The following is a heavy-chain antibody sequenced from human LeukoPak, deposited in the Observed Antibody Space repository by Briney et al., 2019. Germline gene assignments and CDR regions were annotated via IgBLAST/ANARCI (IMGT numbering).Heavy chain of an antibody. CDR2: ISWNSKNI. CDR3: AKGNRDSSGFYYYYGMDV. J-gene: IGHJ6*02. CDR1: GFTFDDYA. V-gene: IGHV3-9*01. Sequence: GGSLRLSCAASGFTFDDYAMFWVRQAPGKGLEWVSGISWNSKNIGYAASVKGRFTISRDNAKNSLYLQMNSLRAEDTAFYYCAKGNRDSSGFYYYYGMDVWGQGTTVTVSS. D-gene: IGHD3-22*01.